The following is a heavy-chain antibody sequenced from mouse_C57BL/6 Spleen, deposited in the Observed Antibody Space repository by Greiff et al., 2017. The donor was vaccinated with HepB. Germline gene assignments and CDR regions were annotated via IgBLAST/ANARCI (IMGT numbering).Heavy chain of an antibody. CDR2: ISSGSSTI. V-gene: IGHV5-17*01. J-gene: IGHJ4*01. CDR3: ATLRYYAMDY. CDR1: GFTFSDYG. Sequence: EVQVVESGGGLVKPGGSLKLSCAASGFTFSDYGMHWVRQAPEKGLEWVAYISSGSSTIYYADTVKGRFTISRDNAKNTLFLQMTSLRSEDTSMYYCATLRYYAMDYWGQGTSATVSS.